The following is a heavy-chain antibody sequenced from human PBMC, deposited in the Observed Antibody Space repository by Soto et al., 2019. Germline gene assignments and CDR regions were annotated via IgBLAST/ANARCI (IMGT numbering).Heavy chain of an antibody. Sequence: TSETLSLTCTVSGGSISSSSYYWGWIRQPPGKGLEWIGSIYYSGSTYYNPSLKSRVTISVDTSKNQFSLKLSSVTAADTAVYYCARLSTVMYLDYWGQGTLVTVSS. CDR3: ARLSTVMYLDY. J-gene: IGHJ4*02. CDR1: GGSISSSSYY. CDR2: IYYSGST. V-gene: IGHV4-39*01. D-gene: IGHD4-17*01.